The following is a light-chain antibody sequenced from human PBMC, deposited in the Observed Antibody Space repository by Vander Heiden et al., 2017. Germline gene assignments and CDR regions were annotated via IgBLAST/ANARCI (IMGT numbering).Light chain of an antibody. CDR1: SGSIASHY. Sequence: FMLTQPDSVPESPGKTVPISCTGSSGSIASHYVQWYQQRPGSAPTAVIYDNNQRPSGVPDRFSGSVDGSSNSASLTISGLTTEDEADYYCQFYDSSTVVFGGGTKLTVL. CDR3: QFYDSSTVV. V-gene: IGLV6-57*02. CDR2: DNN. J-gene: IGLJ2*01.